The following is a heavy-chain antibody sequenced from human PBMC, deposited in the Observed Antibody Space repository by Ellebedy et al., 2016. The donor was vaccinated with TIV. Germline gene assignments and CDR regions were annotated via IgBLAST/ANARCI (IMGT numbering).Heavy chain of an antibody. J-gene: IGHJ4*02. V-gene: IGHV3-72*01. Sequence: GESLKISCAASGFTFSSYWMSWVRQAPGKGLEWVGRSKNKGNNYATQYAASVKGRFTISRDDSTNSLYLQMNSLRTEDTAIYYCTKTFYFDWGQGTLVIVSS. CDR1: GFTFSSYW. CDR3: TKTFYFD. CDR2: SKNKGNNYAT. D-gene: IGHD2/OR15-2a*01.